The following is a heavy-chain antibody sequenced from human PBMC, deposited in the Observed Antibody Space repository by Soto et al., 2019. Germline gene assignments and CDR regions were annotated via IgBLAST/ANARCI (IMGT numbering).Heavy chain of an antibody. J-gene: IGHJ4*02. Sequence: SETLSLTCTVSGDSISSSSNNGGWIRQPPGKGLEWIGSIYYSGTTYYNPSLKSRVTISVDTSKNQFSLNLSSVTAADTAVYYCERHLDIVATTPGFDYWGQGTLVTVSS. CDR2: IYYSGTT. D-gene: IGHD5-12*01. CDR1: GDSISSSSNN. CDR3: ERHLDIVATTPGFDY. V-gene: IGHV4-39*01.